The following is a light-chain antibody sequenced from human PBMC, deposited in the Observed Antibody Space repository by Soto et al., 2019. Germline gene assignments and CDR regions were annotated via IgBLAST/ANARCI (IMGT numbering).Light chain of an antibody. V-gene: IGKV3-15*01. J-gene: IGKJ2*02. Sequence: EIVMTQSPATLSVSPGERATLSCRASQSISSNLAWYQQKPGQAPSLLLYGASTRTTGIPARFSGSGSGTDFTLTIRSLQAEDFAVYYCQQYNNWPPGTFGQGTKMEIK. CDR3: QQYNNWPPGT. CDR1: QSISSN. CDR2: GAS.